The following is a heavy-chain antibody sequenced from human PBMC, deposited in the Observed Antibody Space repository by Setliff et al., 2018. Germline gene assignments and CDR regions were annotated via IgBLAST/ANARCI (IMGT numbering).Heavy chain of an antibody. J-gene: IGHJ4*02. V-gene: IGHV3-74*01. CDR2: INSDGSST. CDR3: VHAAAAGHPLYYFDY. Sequence: SLRLSCAASGFTFSSYWMHWVRQAPGKGLVWVSRINSDGSSTSYADSVKGRFTISRDNAKNTLYLQMNSLRAEDTAVYYCVHAAAAGHPLYYFDYWGQGTLVTVSS. D-gene: IGHD6-13*01. CDR1: GFTFSSYW.